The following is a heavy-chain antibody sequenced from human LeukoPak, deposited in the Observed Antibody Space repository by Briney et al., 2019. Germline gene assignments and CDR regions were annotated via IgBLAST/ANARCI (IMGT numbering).Heavy chain of an antibody. CDR3: AKIPEDLTFGGVIAAYYFDY. CDR2: ISGSGGST. CDR1: GFTFSSYA. V-gene: IGHV3-23*01. D-gene: IGHD3-16*02. J-gene: IGHJ4*02. Sequence: PGGPLRLSCAASGFTFSSYAMSWVRQAPGKGLEWVSAISGSGGSTYYADSVKGRFTISRDNSKNTLYLQMNSLRAEDTAVYYCAKIPEDLTFGGVIAAYYFDYWGQGTLVTVSS.